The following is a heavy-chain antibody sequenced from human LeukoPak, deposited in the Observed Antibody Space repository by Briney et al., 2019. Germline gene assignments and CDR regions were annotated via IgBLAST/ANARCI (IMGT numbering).Heavy chain of an antibody. Sequence: GGSLRLSCAASGFTFSSYSMNWVRPAPGKGLEWVSYISSSSSTIYYADSVKGRFTISRDNAKNSLYLQMNSLRDEDTAVYYCARAVSYGSGSYGYWGQGTLVTVSS. CDR2: ISSSSSTI. CDR3: ARAVSYGSGSYGY. J-gene: IGHJ4*02. CDR1: GFTFSSYS. D-gene: IGHD3-10*01. V-gene: IGHV3-48*02.